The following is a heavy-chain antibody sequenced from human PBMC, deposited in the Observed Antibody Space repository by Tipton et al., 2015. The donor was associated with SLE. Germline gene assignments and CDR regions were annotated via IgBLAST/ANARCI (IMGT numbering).Heavy chain of an antibody. D-gene: IGHD5-24*01. CDR1: GGSISSGGYY. CDR2: IYYSGST. V-gene: IGHV4-31*03. J-gene: IGHJ3*02. CDR3: ASKDGYNSPVAFDI. Sequence: TLSLTCTVSGGSISSGGYYWSWILQHPGKGLEWVGYIYYSGSTYSNPSLKSRVTISVYTSKNQFSLKLSSVTAADTAVYYCASKDGYNSPVAFDIWGQGTMVTVSS.